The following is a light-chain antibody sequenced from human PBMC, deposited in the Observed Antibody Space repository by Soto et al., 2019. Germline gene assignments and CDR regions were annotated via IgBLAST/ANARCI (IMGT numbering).Light chain of an antibody. CDR2: SNN. CDR3: AAWDDSLNGVV. J-gene: IGLJ3*02. V-gene: IGLV1-44*01. Sequence: QSVLSQPPSASGTPGQTVTISCSGSNSNIGTKTVNWFQHLPGTAPKLLMYSNNQRPLGVPDRFSGSKSGASASLAISGLQSEDEADYYCAAWDDSLNGVVFGGGTKLTVL. CDR1: NSNIGTKT.